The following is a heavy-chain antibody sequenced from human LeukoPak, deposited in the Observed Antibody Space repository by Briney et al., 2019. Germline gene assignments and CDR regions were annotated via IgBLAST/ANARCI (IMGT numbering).Heavy chain of an antibody. Sequence: ASVKVSCKASGGTFSSYAINWVRQAPGQGLEWMGRIIPMFDIANYAQKLKGRVTITADKSTSTVYMDLSSLRSEDTAVYYCAAAKDPIVVVPAATHGVFHYWGQGTLVTVSS. CDR1: GGTFSSYA. V-gene: IGHV1-69*04. D-gene: IGHD2-2*01. CDR2: IIPMFDIA. J-gene: IGHJ4*02. CDR3: AAAKDPIVVVPAATHGVFHY.